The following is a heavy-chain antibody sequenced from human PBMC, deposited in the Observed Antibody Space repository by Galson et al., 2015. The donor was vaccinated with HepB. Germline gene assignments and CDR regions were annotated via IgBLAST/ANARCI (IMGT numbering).Heavy chain of an antibody. Sequence: SCKASGGTFSSYAISWLRQAPGQALEWVGRIIPLLAVTNYAQKFQGRVTLTADKSTSTAYMELSSLRSEDTAVYYSARTLTGDLWYFDLWGRGTLATVSS. V-gene: IGHV1-69*04. CDR3: ARTLTGDLWYFDL. CDR2: IIPLLAVT. D-gene: IGHD7-27*01. J-gene: IGHJ2*01. CDR1: GGTFSSYA.